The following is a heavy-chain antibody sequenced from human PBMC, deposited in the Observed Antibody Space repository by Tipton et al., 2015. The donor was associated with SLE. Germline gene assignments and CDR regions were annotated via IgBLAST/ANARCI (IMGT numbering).Heavy chain of an antibody. J-gene: IGHJ3*02. V-gene: IGHV3-30*04. Sequence: SLRLSCAASGFTFSSYAMHWVRQAPGKGLEWVAVISYDGSNKYYADSVKGRFTISRDNSKNTLYLQMNSLRAEDTAAYYCARDGLDAFDIWGQGTMVTVSS. CDR2: ISYDGSNK. CDR3: ARDGLDAFDI. CDR1: GFTFSSYA. D-gene: IGHD6-19*01.